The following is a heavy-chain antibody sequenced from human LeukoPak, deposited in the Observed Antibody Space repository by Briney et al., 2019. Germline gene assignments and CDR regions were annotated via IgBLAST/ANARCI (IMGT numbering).Heavy chain of an antibody. V-gene: IGHV4-59*01. CDR3: AGGTYDFWSGYRPYYYYGMDV. D-gene: IGHD3-3*01. CDR1: GGSISSYY. J-gene: IGHJ6*02. Sequence: SETLSLTCTVSGGSISSYYWSWIRQPPGKGLEWIGYIYYIGSTNYNPSLKSRVTISVDTSKNQFSLKLSSVTAADTAVYYCAGGTYDFWSGYRPYYYYGMDVWGQGTTVTVSS. CDR2: IYYIGST.